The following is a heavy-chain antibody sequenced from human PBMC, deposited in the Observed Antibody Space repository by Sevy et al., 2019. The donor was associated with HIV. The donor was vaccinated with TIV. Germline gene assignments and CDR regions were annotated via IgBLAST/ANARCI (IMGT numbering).Heavy chain of an antibody. Sequence: GGSLRLSCAASGFTFSAYWMNWVRQAPGKGLEWVANIKSDGSDKHYVDSVEGRFTISRDNAKNSLYLQMNSLRVEDTAGYYRAQATVGRFDSWGQGTLVTVSS. D-gene: IGHD3-16*01. J-gene: IGHJ4*02. CDR2: IKSDGSDK. CDR1: GFTFSAYW. V-gene: IGHV3-7*01. CDR3: AQATVGRFDS.